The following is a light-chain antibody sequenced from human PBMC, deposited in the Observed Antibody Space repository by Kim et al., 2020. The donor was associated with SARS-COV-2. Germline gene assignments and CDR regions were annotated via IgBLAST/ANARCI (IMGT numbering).Light chain of an antibody. CDR2: GKN. CDR1: SLRSYY. CDR3: NSRDSNDNVV. Sequence: SSELTQDPAVSVALGQTVRITCQGDSLRSYYETWYQQKPGQAPILVIYGKNNRPSGIPDRFSGSSSGNTASLTITGTHAGDEAAYYCNSRDSNDNVVFGG. V-gene: IGLV3-19*01. J-gene: IGLJ2*01.